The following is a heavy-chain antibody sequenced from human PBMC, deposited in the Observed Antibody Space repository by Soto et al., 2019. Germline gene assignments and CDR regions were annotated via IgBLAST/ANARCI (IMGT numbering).Heavy chain of an antibody. CDR1: GGAIDSYY. D-gene: IGHD3-3*01. V-gene: IGHV4-4*07. CDR3: ATGQRFSAWLDP. J-gene: IGHJ5*02. CDR2: IYSSGST. Sequence: PSETLSLTSTVSGGAIDSYYWTWIRQPAGKGLEWIGRIYSSGSTKYNPSLQSRVTMSLDTSKNQFSLRLTSVTAADTAVYYCATGQRFSAWLDPWGRGTLVTVSS.